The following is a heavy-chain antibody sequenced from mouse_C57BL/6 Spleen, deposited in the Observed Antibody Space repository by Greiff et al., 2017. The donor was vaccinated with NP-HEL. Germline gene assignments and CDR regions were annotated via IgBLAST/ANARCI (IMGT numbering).Heavy chain of an antibody. CDR2: IYPGSGNT. J-gene: IGHJ2*01. CDR3: ARSPITTVVATSRYFDY. V-gene: IGHV1-76*01. D-gene: IGHD1-1*01. Sequence: VQLQQSGAELVRPGASVKLSCKASGYTFTDYYINWVKQRPGQGLEWIARIYPGSGNTYYNEKFKGKATLTAEKSSSTAYMQLSSLTSEDSAVYFCARSPITTVVATSRYFDYWGQGTTLTVSS. CDR1: GYTFTDYY.